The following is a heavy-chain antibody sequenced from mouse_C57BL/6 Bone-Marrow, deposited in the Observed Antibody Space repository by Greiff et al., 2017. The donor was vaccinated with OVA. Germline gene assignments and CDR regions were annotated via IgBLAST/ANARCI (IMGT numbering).Heavy chain of an antibody. CDR3: ARGYGFYAMDY. CDR2: ISSGSSTI. D-gene: IGHD2-2*01. V-gene: IGHV5-17*01. J-gene: IGHJ4*01. CDR1: GFTFSDYG. Sequence: EVKLMESGGGLVKPGGSLKLSCAASGFTFSDYGMHWVRQAPEKGLEWVAYISSGSSTIYYADTVKGRFTLSRDNAKNTLFLQMPSLRSEDTAMYYCARGYGFYAMDYWGQGTSVTVAS.